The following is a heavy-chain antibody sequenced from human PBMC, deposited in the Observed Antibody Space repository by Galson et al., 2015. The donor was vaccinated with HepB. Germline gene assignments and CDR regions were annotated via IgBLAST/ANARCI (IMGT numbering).Heavy chain of an antibody. D-gene: IGHD4-17*01. J-gene: IGHJ3*01. CDR2: MSPRGGTT. CDR3: AKGDGYYPESFDF. V-gene: IGHV1-8*01. Sequence: SVKLSCKASGYSFTSYDIHWVRQVTGQGLEWMAWMSPRGGTTGYAQKFQGRVTMSRDTSMRTAFMEMRSLTTEDTAVYYCAKGDGYYPESFDFWGQGTMVIVSS. CDR1: GYSFTSYD.